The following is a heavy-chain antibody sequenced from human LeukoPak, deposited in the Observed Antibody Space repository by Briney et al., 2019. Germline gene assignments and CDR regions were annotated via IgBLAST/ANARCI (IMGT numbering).Heavy chain of an antibody. CDR1: GFTFSSYG. D-gene: IGHD6-6*01. CDR3: AKVLLRIAARYYGMDA. CDR2: ISYDGSNK. V-gene: IGHV3-30*18. J-gene: IGHJ6*02. Sequence: GGSLRLSCAASGFTFSSYGMHWVRQAPGKGLEWVAVISYDGSNKYYADSVEGRFTISRDNSKNTLYLQMNSLRAEDTAVYYCAKVLLRIAARYYGMDAWGQGTTVTVSS.